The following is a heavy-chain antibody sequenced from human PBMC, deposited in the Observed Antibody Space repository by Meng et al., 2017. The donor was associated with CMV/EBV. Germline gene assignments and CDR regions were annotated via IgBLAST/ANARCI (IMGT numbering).Heavy chain of an antibody. D-gene: IGHD3-10*01. Sequence: GESLKISCAASGFTFSHYGMHWVRQAPGKGLEWVAFIRYDGSNESYGDSVEGRLTISRDNSKNTLYLQMNSLRADDTALYYCAKDSGGEGDMDVWGQGTTVTVSS. V-gene: IGHV3-30*02. J-gene: IGHJ6*02. CDR2: IRYDGSNE. CDR3: AKDSGGEGDMDV. CDR1: GFTFSHYG.